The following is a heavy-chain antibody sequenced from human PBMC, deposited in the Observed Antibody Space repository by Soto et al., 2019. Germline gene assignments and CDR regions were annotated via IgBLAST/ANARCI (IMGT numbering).Heavy chain of an antibody. CDR2: IIPIFGTA. CDR3: ARDLNVDKPLLGYYYGMDV. CDR1: GGTFSSYA. J-gene: IGHJ6*02. V-gene: IGHV1-69*13. D-gene: IGHD5-12*01. Sequence: ASVKVSCKASGGTFSSYAISWVRQAPGQGLEWMGGIIPIFGTANYAQKFQGRVTITADESTSTAYMELSSLRSEDTAVYYCARDLNVDKPLLGYYYGMDVWGQGTTVTVSS.